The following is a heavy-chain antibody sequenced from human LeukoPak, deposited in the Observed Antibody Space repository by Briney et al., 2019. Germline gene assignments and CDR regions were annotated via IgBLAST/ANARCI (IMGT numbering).Heavy chain of an antibody. Sequence: SSETLSLTCTVSGGSISSSSYYWSWIRQPPGKGLEWIGYIYYSGSTNYNPSLKSRVTISVDTSKNQFSLKLSSVTAADTAVYYCARGRYYRGPCDPWGQGTLVTVSS. CDR2: IYYSGST. V-gene: IGHV4-61*01. D-gene: IGHD1-14*01. CDR1: GGSISSSSYY. J-gene: IGHJ5*02. CDR3: ARGRYYRGPCDP.